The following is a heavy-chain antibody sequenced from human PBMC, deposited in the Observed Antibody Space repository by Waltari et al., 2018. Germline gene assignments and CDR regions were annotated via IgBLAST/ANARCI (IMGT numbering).Heavy chain of an antibody. CDR1: GFSVSSNY. V-gene: IGHV3-53*05. Sequence: EVQLVESGGGLIQPGGSLRLSCAVSGFSVSSNYMVWVRQAPGRGMECVSAMYRDGTTYHADSVKGRFAISRDNSRNTLYLQMNSLRTEDTAVYYCTKADSGWKYFQFWGQGTRVTVSS. D-gene: IGHD6-19*01. J-gene: IGHJ1*01. CDR2: MYRDGTT. CDR3: TKADSGWKYFQF.